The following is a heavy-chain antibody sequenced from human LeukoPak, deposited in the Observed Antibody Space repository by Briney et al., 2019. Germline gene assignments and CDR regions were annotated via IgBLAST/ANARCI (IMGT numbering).Heavy chain of an antibody. J-gene: IGHJ6*03. D-gene: IGHD5-18*01. CDR3: ARRGYSYGYPKYYYYYYMDV. V-gene: IGHV4-34*01. Sequence: SETLSLTCAVYGGSFSGYYWSWIRQPPGKGLEWIGEINHSGSTNYNPSLKSRVTISVDTSKNQFSLKLSSVTAADTAVYYCARRGYSYGYPKYYYYYYMDVWGKGTTVTVSS. CDR2: INHSGST. CDR1: GGSFSGYY.